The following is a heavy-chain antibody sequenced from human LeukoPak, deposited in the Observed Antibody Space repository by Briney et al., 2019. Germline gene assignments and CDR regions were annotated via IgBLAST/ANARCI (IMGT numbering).Heavy chain of an antibody. V-gene: IGHV3-48*03. D-gene: IGHD3-22*01. CDR1: GFTFSSYE. Sequence: GGSLRLSCAASGFTFSSYEMNSVRQAPGKGREWVSYISSSGSTIYYADSVKGRFTISRDNAKTSLYLQMNSLRAEDTAVYCFAKASAMIVVVSKHFDYWGQETLVTVSS. J-gene: IGHJ4*02. CDR2: ISSSGSTI. CDR3: AKASAMIVVVSKHFDY.